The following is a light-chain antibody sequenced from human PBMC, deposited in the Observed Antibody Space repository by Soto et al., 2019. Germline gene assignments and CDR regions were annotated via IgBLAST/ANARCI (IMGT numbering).Light chain of an antibody. Sequence: EIVLTQSPATLSLSPGERATLSCRASQSVSSYLAWYQQKPGQAPRLLIYGASSRATGIPDRFSGSGSGTHFTLTISRLEPEDFAVYYCQQYGSSSFTFGQGTKVDIK. V-gene: IGKV3-20*01. J-gene: IGKJ2*01. CDR2: GAS. CDR3: QQYGSSSFT. CDR1: QSVSSY.